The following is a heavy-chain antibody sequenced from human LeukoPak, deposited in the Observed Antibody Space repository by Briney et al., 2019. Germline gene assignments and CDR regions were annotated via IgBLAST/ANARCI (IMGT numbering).Heavy chain of an antibody. J-gene: IGHJ3*02. CDR2: ISYSGANS. Sequence: GGSLRLSCAASGFTFSGSAMSWVRQAPGEGLEWVSLISYSGANSYYTDSVRGRFTISRDNSKNTLYLQMNSLRAEDTAVYYCAKEGKSSSWANDAFDIWGQGTMVTVSS. V-gene: IGHV3-23*01. D-gene: IGHD6-13*01. CDR3: AKEGKSSSWANDAFDI. CDR1: GFTFSGSA.